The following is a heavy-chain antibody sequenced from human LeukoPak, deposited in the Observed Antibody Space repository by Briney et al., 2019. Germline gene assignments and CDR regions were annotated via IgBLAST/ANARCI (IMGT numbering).Heavy chain of an antibody. V-gene: IGHV4-30-2*01. D-gene: IGHD2-15*01. CDR1: GGSISRGGYC. CDR2: IYPSAST. J-gene: IGHJ4*02. CDR3: ARGYCTGDGCYLDYFDY. Sequence: PSQTLSLTCAVSGGSISRGGYCWGWIRQPPGKGLEWIVYIYPSASTYYNPSRKRRLTRSVNTSKNQFSLKMRFGSAAATAVYYCARGYCTGDGCYLDYFDYWGRGTLVTVSS.